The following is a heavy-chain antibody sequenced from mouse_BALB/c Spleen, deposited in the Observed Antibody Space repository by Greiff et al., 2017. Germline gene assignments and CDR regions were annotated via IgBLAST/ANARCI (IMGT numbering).Heavy chain of an antibody. V-gene: IGHV5-9-4*01. J-gene: IGHJ1*01. D-gene: IGHD1-1*01. CDR2: ISSGGSYT. CDR1: GFTFSSYA. CDR3: ARNSYYYGSSYGYFDV. Sequence: EVKMVESGGGLVKPGGSLKLSCAASGFTFSSYAMSWVRQSPEKRLEWVAEISSGGSYTYYPDTVTGRFTISRDNAKNTLYLEMSSLRSEDTAMYYCARNSYYYGSSYGYFDVWGAGTTVTVST.